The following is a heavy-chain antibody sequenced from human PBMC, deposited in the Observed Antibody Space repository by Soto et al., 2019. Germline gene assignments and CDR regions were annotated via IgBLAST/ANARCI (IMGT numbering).Heavy chain of an antibody. Sequence: VQLVESGGGVVQPGRSLRLSCAASGFTFSSYAMHWVRQAPGKGLEWVAVISYDGSNKYYADSVKGRFTISRDNSKNTLYLQMNSLRAEDTAVYYCARAEELAPFDYWGQGTLVTVSS. CDR3: ARAEELAPFDY. CDR1: GFTFSSYA. V-gene: IGHV3-30-3*01. CDR2: ISYDGSNK. D-gene: IGHD1-26*01. J-gene: IGHJ4*02.